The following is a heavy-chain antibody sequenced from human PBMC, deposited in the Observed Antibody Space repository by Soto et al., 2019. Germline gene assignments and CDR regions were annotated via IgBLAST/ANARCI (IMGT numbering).Heavy chain of an antibody. V-gene: IGHV3-21*02. J-gene: IGHJ4*02. D-gene: IGHD3-16*01. CDR2: INRNSALK. Sequence: VQLVESGGGLVQPGGSLRLSCAGFGFTFSSFGMNWVRQAPGKGLQWVSGINRNSALKYYEDSVKGRFTISRDNVNNSLHLEMNSLRVEDTAIYYCSRGGGPEWGQGTRVTVSS. CDR3: SRGGGPE. CDR1: GFTFSSFG.